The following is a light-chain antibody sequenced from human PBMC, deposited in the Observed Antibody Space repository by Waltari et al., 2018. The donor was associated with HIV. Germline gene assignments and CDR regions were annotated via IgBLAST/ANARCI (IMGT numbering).Light chain of an antibody. CDR1: SGSVSARNY. CDR2: SAN. V-gene: IGLV8-61*01. J-gene: IGLJ2*01. CDR3: VLNLGRGIVV. Sequence: QTVVTQEPSFSVSPGGTVTLTCGLSSGSVSARNYASWYQQIPGQAPLTRIHSANTRSSGVPGRFAGSSLVNKAALTITGAQADDEADYYCVLNLGRGIVVFGGGTKVTVL.